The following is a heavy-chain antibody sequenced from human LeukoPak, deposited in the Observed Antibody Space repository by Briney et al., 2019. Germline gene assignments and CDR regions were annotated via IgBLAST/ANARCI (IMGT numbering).Heavy chain of an antibody. V-gene: IGHV3-23*01. D-gene: IGHD6-13*01. CDR1: GFTFSSYV. CDR2: LSSSGDTT. CDR3: AKYRSYSSSWYWWFDP. Sequence: GGSLRLSCAASGFTFSSYVMSWVRQAPGKGLEWVSALSSSGDTTYYGDSVKGRFTISRDNSKNTLYLQMNSLRAEDTAVYYCAKYRSYSSSWYWWFDPWGQGTLVTVSS. J-gene: IGHJ5*02.